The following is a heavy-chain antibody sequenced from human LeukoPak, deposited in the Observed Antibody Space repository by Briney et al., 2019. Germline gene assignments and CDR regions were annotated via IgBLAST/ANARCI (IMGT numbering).Heavy chain of an antibody. D-gene: IGHD6-19*01. V-gene: IGHV4-39*01. CDR3: ARRRFSGWYVDY. CDR1: GDSISSSNYY. J-gene: IGHJ4*02. CDR2: IYYSGST. Sequence: PSEPLSLTRTVAGDSISSSNYYWGWIRQPPGKGLEWIGSIYYSGSTYYNPSLKSRVTISVDTSKNQFSLKLSSVTAADTAVYYCARRRFSGWYVDYWGQGTLVTVSS.